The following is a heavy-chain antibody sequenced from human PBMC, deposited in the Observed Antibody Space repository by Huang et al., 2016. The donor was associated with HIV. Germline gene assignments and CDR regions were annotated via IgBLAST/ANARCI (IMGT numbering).Heavy chain of an antibody. CDR2: IYSSGNT. CDR3: ARDAGGYNSGWYSDYFDY. V-gene: IGHV4-4*07. CDR1: GDSISEYY. J-gene: IGHJ4*02. Sequence: QVQLQESGPGLVKPSETLSLTCTVSGDSISEYYWSWIRQPAGKGLEWIGRIYSSGNTNYSPSLKSLVTMSVDTSKNQCSLKVSSVTAADTAVYFCARDAGGYNSGWYSDYFDYWGQGTLVTVSS. D-gene: IGHD6-19*01.